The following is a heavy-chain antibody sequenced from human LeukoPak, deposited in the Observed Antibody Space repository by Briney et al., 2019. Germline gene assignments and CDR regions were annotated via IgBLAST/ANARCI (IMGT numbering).Heavy chain of an antibody. CDR3: ARGAYSYAQDF. D-gene: IGHD5-18*01. CDR1: GLTFSRYA. Sequence: GGSLRLSCAASGLTFSRYAMNWVRQAPGKGLEWVAVLSYDGSNKYYADSVRGRFTISRDNSKNTLYLQMNSLRSEDTAVYYCARGAYSYAQDFWGQGTLVTVSS. J-gene: IGHJ4*02. V-gene: IGHV3-30-3*01. CDR2: LSYDGSNK.